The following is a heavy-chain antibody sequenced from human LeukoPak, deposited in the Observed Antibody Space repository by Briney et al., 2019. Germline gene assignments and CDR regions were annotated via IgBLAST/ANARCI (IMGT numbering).Heavy chain of an antibody. D-gene: IGHD3-10*01. Sequence: GGSLRLSCAASGFTFSSYGMHWVRQAPGKGLEWVAFIRYDGSNKYYADSVKGRFTISRDNSKNTLYLQMNSLRAEDTAVYYCARGDGSGSYYTQGSYWGQGTLVTVSS. CDR1: GFTFSSYG. V-gene: IGHV3-30*02. CDR2: IRYDGSNK. J-gene: IGHJ4*02. CDR3: ARGDGSGSYYTQGSY.